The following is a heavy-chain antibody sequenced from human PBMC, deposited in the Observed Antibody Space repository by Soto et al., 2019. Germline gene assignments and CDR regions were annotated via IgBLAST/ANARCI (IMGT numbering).Heavy chain of an antibody. CDR3: ARVGYDFWSGYFGYGMDV. J-gene: IGHJ6*02. V-gene: IGHV4-59*01. CDR1: GGSISSYY. Sequence: NPSETLSLTCTVSGGSISSYYWSWIRQPPGKGLEWIGYIYYSGSTNYNPSLKSRVTISVDTSKNQFSLKLSSVTAADTAVYYCARVGYDFWSGYFGYGMDVWGQGTTVTVSS. CDR2: IYYSGST. D-gene: IGHD3-3*01.